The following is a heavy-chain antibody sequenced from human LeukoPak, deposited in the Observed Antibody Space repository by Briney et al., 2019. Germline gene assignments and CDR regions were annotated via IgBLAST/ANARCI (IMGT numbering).Heavy chain of an antibody. CDR3: ARTSKPLTDY. D-gene: IGHD1-14*01. V-gene: IGHV4-38-2*01. Sequence: PSETLSLTCAVSGYSISSGYYWGWIRQPPGKGLEWIGSIYHSGSTYYNPSLKSRVTISVDTSKNQFSLKLSSVTAADTAVYYCARTSKPLTDYWGQGTLVTVSS. J-gene: IGHJ4*02. CDR1: GYSISSGYY. CDR2: IYHSGST.